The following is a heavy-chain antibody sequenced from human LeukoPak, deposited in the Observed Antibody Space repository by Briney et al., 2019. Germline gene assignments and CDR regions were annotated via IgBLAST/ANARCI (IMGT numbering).Heavy chain of an antibody. CDR3: ATLGVVSTLRPYGMDV. D-gene: IGHD3-3*01. CDR1: GYTFTGYY. V-gene: IGHV1-2*02. Sequence: ASVKVSCKASGYTFTGYYMHWVRQAPGQGLEWMGWINPNSGGTNYAQKFQGRVTMTRDTSISTACMELSRLRSDDTAVYYCATLGVVSTLRPYGMDVWGQGTTVTVSS. J-gene: IGHJ6*02. CDR2: INPNSGGT.